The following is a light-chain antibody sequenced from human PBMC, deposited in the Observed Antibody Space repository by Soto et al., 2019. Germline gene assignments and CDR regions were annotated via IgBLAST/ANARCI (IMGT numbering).Light chain of an antibody. Sequence: QSALTQPPSASGSPGQSVTISCTGTSSDVGGYNFVSWYQQHPGKAPKLMISEVNKRPSGVPDRFSGSKSGNTASLTVSGLQAEDEADYYCSSYAVGNTLVFGGGTKVTVL. CDR2: EVN. J-gene: IGLJ2*01. CDR1: SSDVGGYNF. V-gene: IGLV2-8*01. CDR3: SSYAVGNTLV.